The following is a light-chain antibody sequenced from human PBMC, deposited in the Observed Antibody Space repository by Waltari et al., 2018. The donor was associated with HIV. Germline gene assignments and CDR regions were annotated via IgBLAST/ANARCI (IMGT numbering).Light chain of an antibody. CDR2: AAS. V-gene: IGKV1-39*01. Sequence: DIQMTQSPSSLSASVGDRVTITCRASQSISSYLNWYQQKPGKAPKVLIYAASSLQSGVPSRFSGSGSGTDFTLTISSLQPEDFATYYCQQSCSTPVTFGGGTKVEIK. J-gene: IGKJ4*01. CDR3: QQSCSTPVT. CDR1: QSISSY.